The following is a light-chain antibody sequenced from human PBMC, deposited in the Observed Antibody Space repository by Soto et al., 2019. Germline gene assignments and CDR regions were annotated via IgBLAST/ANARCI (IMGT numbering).Light chain of an antibody. V-gene: IGKV3-15*01. CDR3: QQYNDWPLT. J-gene: IGKJ4*01. CDR1: QTVNNN. CDR2: TAS. Sequence: EIVMTQSPATLSVSPGERATLSCRASQTVNNNLVWYQQKPGQAPRPLIYTASTRATGVPARFSGSGSGTEFTLTINSLQSEDFAIYYGQQYNDWPLTFGGGTKVEI.